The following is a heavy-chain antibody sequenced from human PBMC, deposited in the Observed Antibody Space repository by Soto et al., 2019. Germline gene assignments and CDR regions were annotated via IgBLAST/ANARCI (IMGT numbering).Heavy chain of an antibody. CDR2: ITGSADRT. D-gene: IGHD1-26*01. V-gene: IGHV3-23*01. CDR3: AKLLSGNYYYYYALDV. CDR1: GCTFGIYA. J-gene: IGHJ6*02. Sequence: SLRLSCAASGCTFGIYAMSWVRQAPGKGLEWVSLITGSADRTYHADSVKGRFTISRDNSRNTVYLQMNSLRAEDTAIYYCAKLLSGNYYYYYALDVWGQGTTVTVSS.